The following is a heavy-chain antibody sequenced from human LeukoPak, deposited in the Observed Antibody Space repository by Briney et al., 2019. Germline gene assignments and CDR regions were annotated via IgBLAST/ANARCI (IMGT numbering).Heavy chain of an antibody. D-gene: IGHD5/OR15-5a*01. V-gene: IGHV1-2*02. CDR3: ASPHRDLVSPAPFPF. CDR2: VFPRSGDT. J-gene: IGHJ1*01. Sequence: ASVKVSCKASGYTFSDYYIHWVRQAPGEGLEWVGWVFPRSGDTYYSQRFHGRVAMTTDTSINTAYMELSRLKSDDTGVYFCASPHRDLVSPAPFPFWGQGTLVTVSS. CDR1: GYTFSDYY.